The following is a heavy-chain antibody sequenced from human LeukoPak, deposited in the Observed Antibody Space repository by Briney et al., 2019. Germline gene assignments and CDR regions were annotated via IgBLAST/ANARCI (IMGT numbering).Heavy chain of an antibody. CDR2: ISYSGST. Sequence: SETLSLTCSVSGGSFSRYYWSWMRQPPGKGLEWIGYISYSGSTNYNPSLKRRVAISVDTSKNQFSVKLSSVTAADTAVYYCARDSSMETLDALDIWGQGTMVTVSS. CDR3: ARDSSMETLDALDI. D-gene: IGHD6-6*01. J-gene: IGHJ3*02. V-gene: IGHV4-59*12. CDR1: GGSFSRYY.